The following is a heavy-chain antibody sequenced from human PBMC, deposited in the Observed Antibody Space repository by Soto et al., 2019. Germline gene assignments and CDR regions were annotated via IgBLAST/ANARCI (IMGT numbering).Heavy chain of an antibody. D-gene: IGHD2-2*01. CDR1: GFTFSSYG. J-gene: IGHJ6*02. CDR3: AKDRGYCSSTSCYFSYYYYGMDV. CDR2: ISYDGSNK. Sequence: PGGSLRLSCAASGFTFSSYGMHWVRQAPGKGLEWVAVISYDGSNKYYADSVKGRFTISRDNSKNTPYLQMNSLRAEDTAVYYCAKDRGYCSSTSCYFSYYYYGMDVWGQGTTVTVS. V-gene: IGHV3-30*18.